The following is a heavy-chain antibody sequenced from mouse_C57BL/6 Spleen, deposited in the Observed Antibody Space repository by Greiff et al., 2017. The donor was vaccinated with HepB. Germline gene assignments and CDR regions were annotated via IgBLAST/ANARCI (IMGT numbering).Heavy chain of an antibody. Sequence: QVQLQQPGAELVKPGASVKLSCKASGYTFTSYWMHWVKQRPGQGLEWIGMIHPNSGSTNYNEKFKSKATLTVDKSSSTAYMQLSSLTSEDSAVYYCARNIITTVPFYAMDYWGQGTSVTVSS. J-gene: IGHJ4*01. CDR1: GYTFTSYW. V-gene: IGHV1-64*01. D-gene: IGHD1-1*01. CDR3: ARNIITTVPFYAMDY. CDR2: IHPNSGST.